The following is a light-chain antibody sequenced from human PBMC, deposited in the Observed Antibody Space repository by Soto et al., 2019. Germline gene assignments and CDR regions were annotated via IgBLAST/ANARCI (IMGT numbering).Light chain of an antibody. Sequence: EIVMTQSPATLSVSPGERATLSCRASQSVSSNLAWYQQKPGQAPRLLIYGASTSATGIPARFSSSWSGTEFPLTISSQQSEDFADYYCQQYNNLPQTFGQGTKVEIK. CDR1: QSVSSN. V-gene: IGKV3-15*01. CDR2: GAS. J-gene: IGKJ1*01. CDR3: QQYNNLPQT.